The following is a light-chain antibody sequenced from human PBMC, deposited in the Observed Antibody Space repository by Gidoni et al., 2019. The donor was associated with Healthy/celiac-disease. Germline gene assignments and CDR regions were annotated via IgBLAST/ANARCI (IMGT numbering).Light chain of an antibody. CDR1: SSNIGSNT. CDR3: AAWDDSLNGYV. V-gene: IGLV1-44*01. J-gene: IGLJ1*01. CDR2: SNN. Sequence: QSVLTPPPSASAPPGQRVTISCSGSSSNIGSNTVNWYQQLPGTAPKLLIYSNNQRPSGVPDRFSGSKSGTSASLAISGLQSEDEADYYCAAWDDSLNGYVFGTGTKVTVL.